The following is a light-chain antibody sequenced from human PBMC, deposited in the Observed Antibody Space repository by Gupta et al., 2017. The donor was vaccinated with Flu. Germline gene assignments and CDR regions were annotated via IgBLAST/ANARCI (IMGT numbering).Light chain of an antibody. J-gene: IGLJ2*01. CDR1: KLGDVY. CDR2: QDD. CDR3: QVLDTTTVI. Sequence: SFNLAQPPSVSVSPGPTATIPCSAEKLGDVYVSWYQQKPGHSPVLIIYQDDKRPSGIPERFSGSNSGNTATLTISGTQPMDEGEYSCQVLDTTTVIFGGGTKLTVL. V-gene: IGLV3-1*01.